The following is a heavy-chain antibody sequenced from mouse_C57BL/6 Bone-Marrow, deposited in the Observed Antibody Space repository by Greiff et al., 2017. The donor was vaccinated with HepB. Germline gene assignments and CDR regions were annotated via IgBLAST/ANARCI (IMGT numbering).Heavy chain of an antibody. J-gene: IGHJ2*01. V-gene: IGHV1-54*01. Sequence: VQLQQSGAELVRPGTSVKVSCKASGYAFTNYLIEWVKQRPGQGLEWIGVINPGSGGTNYNEKFKGKATLTADKSSSTAYMQLSSLTSDDSAVYFCAIYYYVYFDYWGQGTTLTVSS. CDR3: AIYYYVYFDY. D-gene: IGHD1-1*01. CDR2: INPGSGGT. CDR1: GYAFTNYL.